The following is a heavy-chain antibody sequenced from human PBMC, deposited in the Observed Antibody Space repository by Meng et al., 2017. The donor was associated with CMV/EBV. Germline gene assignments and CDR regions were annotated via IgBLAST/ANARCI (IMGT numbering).Heavy chain of an antibody. CDR2: INPNSGGT. CDR1: GYTFTGYY. V-gene: IGHV1-2*02. CDR3: ARDLGWCWDYGGNSCRSWFDP. J-gene: IGHJ5*02. Sequence: ASVKVSCKASGYTFTGYYMHWVRQAPGQGLEWMGWINPNSGGTNYAQKFRGRVTMTRDTSISTAYMELSRLRSDDTAVYYCARDLGWCWDYGGNSCRSWFDPWGQGTLVTVSS. D-gene: IGHD4-23*01.